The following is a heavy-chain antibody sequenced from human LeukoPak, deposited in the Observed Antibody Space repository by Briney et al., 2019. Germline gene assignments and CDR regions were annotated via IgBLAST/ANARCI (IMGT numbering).Heavy chain of an antibody. D-gene: IGHD6-19*01. CDR3: AKDRSSGWRNLLDY. CDR1: GFTFSDYH. CDR2: IRYDGSNK. J-gene: IGHJ4*02. V-gene: IGHV3-30*02. Sequence: GGSLRLSCAASGFTFSDYHMSWVRQAPGKGLEWVAFIRYDGSNKNYADSVKGRFTISRDNSKNTLYLQMNSLRAEDTAVYYCAKDRSSGWRNLLDYWGQGTLVTVSS.